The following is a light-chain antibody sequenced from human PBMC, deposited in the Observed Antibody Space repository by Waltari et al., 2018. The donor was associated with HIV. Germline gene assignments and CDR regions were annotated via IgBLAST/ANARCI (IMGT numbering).Light chain of an antibody. V-gene: IGLV1-47*01. Sequence: QSVLTQPPSASGTPAQRVTISCSGSSSNIGNDNVYWYQQLPGTAPKLLIYKNYQRPSGVPDRFAGSKSGTSASLAISGLRSEDEADYYCVGWDASLSAYVFGTGTKVTIL. CDR1: SSNIGNDN. J-gene: IGLJ1*01. CDR3: VGWDASLSAYV. CDR2: KNY.